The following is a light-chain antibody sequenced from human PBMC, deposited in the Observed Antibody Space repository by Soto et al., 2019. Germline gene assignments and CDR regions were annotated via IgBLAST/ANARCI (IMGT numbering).Light chain of an antibody. J-gene: IGKJ4*01. Sequence: EIVFTQSPATLSLSPGERATPSCRASQSVSSYLAWYQQKPGQAPRLLIYDASNRATGIPARFSGSGSGTDFTLTISSLEXEDFAVYYCQQRSNWPRSLTFGGGTKVDIK. CDR1: QSVSSY. CDR3: QQRSNWPRSLT. V-gene: IGKV3-11*01. CDR2: DAS.